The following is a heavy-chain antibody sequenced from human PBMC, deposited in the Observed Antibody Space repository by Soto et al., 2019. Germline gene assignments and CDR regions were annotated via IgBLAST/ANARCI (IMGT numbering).Heavy chain of an antibody. V-gene: IGHV3-30*18. D-gene: IGHD1-1*01. CDR3: AKSVYNWNDWFFDY. CDR2: ISYDGINK. CDR1: GFTFSSYG. J-gene: IGHJ4*02. Sequence: GGSLRLSCAASGFTFSSYGMHWVRQAPGKGLEWVAVISYDGINKYYSDSVKGRFTISRDNSKNTLYLQMNSLRAEDTAVYYCAKSVYNWNDWFFDYWGQGTLVTVSS.